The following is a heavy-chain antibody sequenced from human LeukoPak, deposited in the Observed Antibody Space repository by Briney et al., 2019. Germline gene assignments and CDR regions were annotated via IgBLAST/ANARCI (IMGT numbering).Heavy chain of an antibody. D-gene: IGHD3-10*01. V-gene: IGHV3-48*03. Sequence: GGSLRLSCAASGFTFSNFEMNWVRQAPGKGLEWVSYTSSSGTETYYADSVKGRFTISRDNAKKLVFLQMNSLRAEDTAFYYCAKGLGSYFYGAGSFADYWGQGILVTVSS. CDR1: GFTFSNFE. J-gene: IGHJ4*02. CDR2: TSSSGTET. CDR3: AKGLGSYFYGAGSFADY.